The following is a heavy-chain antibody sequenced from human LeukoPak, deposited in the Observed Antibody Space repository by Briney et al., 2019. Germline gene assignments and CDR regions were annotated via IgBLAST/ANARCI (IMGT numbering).Heavy chain of an antibody. V-gene: IGHV6-1*01. D-gene: IGHD3-9*01. J-gene: IGHJ6*03. CDR3: ARDILTGYSYYYYYMDV. Sequence: SQTLSLTCAISGDSVSSNSAAWNWIRQSPSRGLEWLGRTYYRSKWYNDYAVSVKSRITINPDTSKNQFSLQLNSVTPEDTAVYYCARDILTGYSYYYYYMDVWGKGTTVTVSS. CDR2: TYYRSKWYN. CDR1: GDSVSSNSAA.